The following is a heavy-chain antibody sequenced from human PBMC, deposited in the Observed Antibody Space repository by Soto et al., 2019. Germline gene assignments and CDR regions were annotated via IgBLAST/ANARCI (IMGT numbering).Heavy chain of an antibody. CDR2: INHSGST. Sequence: SETLSLTCAVYGGSFSGYYWSWIRQPPGKGLEWIGEINHSGSTNYNPSLKSRVTISVDTSKNQFSLKLGSVTAADTAVYYCARGYCSGGSCYSNYYYYMDVWGKGTTVTVSS. V-gene: IGHV4-34*01. CDR3: ARGYCSGGSCYSNYYYYMDV. D-gene: IGHD2-15*01. J-gene: IGHJ6*03. CDR1: GGSFSGYY.